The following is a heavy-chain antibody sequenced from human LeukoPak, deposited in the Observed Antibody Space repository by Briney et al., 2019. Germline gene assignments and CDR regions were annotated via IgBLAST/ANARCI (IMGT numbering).Heavy chain of an antibody. CDR2: IYYSGNT. CDR3: ARGPTRYYFDY. CDR1: GGSTTNYY. Sequence: SETLSLTCTVSGGSTTNYYWSWTRQPPGKGLEWIGYIYYSGNTNCNPSLKSRVTISVDTSNNQFSLNLSSVTAADTAVYYCARGPTRYYFDYWGQGTLFTVSS. J-gene: IGHJ4*02. V-gene: IGHV4-59*01.